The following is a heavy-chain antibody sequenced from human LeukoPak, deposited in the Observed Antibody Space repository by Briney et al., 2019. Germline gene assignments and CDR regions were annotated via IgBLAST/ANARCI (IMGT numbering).Heavy chain of an antibody. CDR3: ARPYYYDSRIDP. V-gene: IGHV4-30-4*01. CDR2: MYYSGST. CDR1: GGSISSGDYY. J-gene: IGHJ5*02. Sequence: SQTLTLTCTVSGGSISSGDYYWSWIRQPPGKGLEWIAYMYYSGSTYYNPSLKGRVTMSADTSKNQLSLKLSSVTAADTAVYYCARPYYYDSRIDPWGQGILVTVSS. D-gene: IGHD3-22*01.